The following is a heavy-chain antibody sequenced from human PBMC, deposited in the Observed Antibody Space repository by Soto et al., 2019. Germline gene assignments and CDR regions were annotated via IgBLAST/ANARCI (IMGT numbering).Heavy chain of an antibody. CDR3: ARGGDSSGYYYYYYGMDV. CDR2: ISSSSSYV. J-gene: IGHJ6*02. Sequence: PGGSLRLSCAASGFTFSSYSMNWVRQAPGKGLEWVSSISSSSSYVYYADSVKGRFTISRGNAKNSLYLQMNSLRAEDTAVYYCARGGDSSGYYYYYYGMDVWGQGTTVTVSS. CDR1: GFTFSSYS. D-gene: IGHD3-22*01. V-gene: IGHV3-21*01.